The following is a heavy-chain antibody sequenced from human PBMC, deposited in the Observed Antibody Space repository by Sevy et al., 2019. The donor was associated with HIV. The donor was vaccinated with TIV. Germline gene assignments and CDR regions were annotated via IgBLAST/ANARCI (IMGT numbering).Heavy chain of an antibody. D-gene: IGHD2-2*01. J-gene: IGHJ3*02. CDR3: ARHCSGTSCSHAFDI. V-gene: IGHV4-34*01. CDR2: INHSGST. CDR1: AGSFSGYY. Sequence: SDTLSLTCAVYAGSFSGYYWSWIRQPPGKGLEWIGEINHSGSTNYNPSLKSRVTISVDTSKNQFSLKLSSVTAADTAVYYCARHCSGTSCSHAFDIWGQGTMVTVSS.